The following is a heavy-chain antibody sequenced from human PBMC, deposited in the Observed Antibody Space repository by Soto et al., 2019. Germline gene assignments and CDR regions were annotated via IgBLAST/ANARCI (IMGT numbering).Heavy chain of an antibody. D-gene: IGHD1-26*01. V-gene: IGHV1-46*01. CDR3: AREEAGDFDY. J-gene: IGHJ4*02. Sequence: GASVKVSCKASGYTFTSYYMHWVRQAPGQGLEWMGIINPSGGSTSYAQKFQGRVTITRDTSASTAYMELSSLRSEDTAVYYCAREEAGDFDYWGQGTLVTVSS. CDR2: INPSGGST. CDR1: GYTFTSYY.